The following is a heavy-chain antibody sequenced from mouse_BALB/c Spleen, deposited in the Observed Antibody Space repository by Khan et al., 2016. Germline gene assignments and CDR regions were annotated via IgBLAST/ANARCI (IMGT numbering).Heavy chain of an antibody. D-gene: IGHD1-1*01. J-gene: IGHJ3*01. V-gene: IGHV9-3*02. CDR3: ADDYYGSNWFAY. CDR1: GYTFTNYG. CDR2: INTNTGEP. Sequence: QIQLVQSGPELKKPGETVKTSCKASGYTFTNYGMNWVKQAPGKGLKWMGWINTNTGEPTYAEEFKGRFAFSLETSASTAYLQINNLKNEDTATXYCADDYYGSNWFAYWGQGTLVTVSA.